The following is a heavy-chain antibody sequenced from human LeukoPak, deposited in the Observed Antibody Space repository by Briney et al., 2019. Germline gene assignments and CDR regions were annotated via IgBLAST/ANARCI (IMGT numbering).Heavy chain of an antibody. CDR2: IYYSGTT. Sequence: SETLSLTCTLSGGSISSSRYYWGWIRQPPGKGLEWIGSIYYSGTTYYNPSLKSRVTISVDTSKNQFSLKLSSVTAADTAVYYCARMFMVTGDSTHYYGMDVWGQGTTVTVSS. CDR1: GGSISSSRYY. D-gene: IGHD2-21*02. V-gene: IGHV4-39*01. J-gene: IGHJ6*02. CDR3: ARMFMVTGDSTHYYGMDV.